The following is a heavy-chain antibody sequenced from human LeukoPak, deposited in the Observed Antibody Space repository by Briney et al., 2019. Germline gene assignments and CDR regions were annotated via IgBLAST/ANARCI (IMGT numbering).Heavy chain of an antibody. Sequence: ASVKVSCKASGGTFSSYAISWVRQAPGQGLEWMGRIIPNLGIANYAQKFQGRVTITADKSTSTAYMELSSLRSEDTAVYYCARAHSGSLDYWGQGTLVTVSS. V-gene: IGHV1-69*04. CDR3: ARAHSGSLDY. CDR1: GGTFSSYA. D-gene: IGHD1-26*01. CDR2: IIPNLGIA. J-gene: IGHJ4*02.